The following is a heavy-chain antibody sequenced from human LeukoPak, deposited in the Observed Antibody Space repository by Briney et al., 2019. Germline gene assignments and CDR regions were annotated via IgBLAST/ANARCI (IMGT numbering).Heavy chain of an antibody. CDR1: GFTFKNSY. CDR2: ISSGGYTG. D-gene: IGHD3-3*01. CDR3: ARSQTRVGVVIGN. Sequence: GGSLRLSCVASGFTFKNSYMSWIRQAPGKRPEWVSFISSGGYTGYYADSVRGRFTISRDNAKNSLFLQMHSLTAEDTAIYYCARSQTRVGVVIGNWGQGTLVTVSS. V-gene: IGHV3-11*04. J-gene: IGHJ4*02.